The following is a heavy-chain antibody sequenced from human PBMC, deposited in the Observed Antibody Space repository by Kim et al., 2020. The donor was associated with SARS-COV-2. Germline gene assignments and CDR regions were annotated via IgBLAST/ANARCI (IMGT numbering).Heavy chain of an antibody. J-gene: IGHJ1*01. CDR1: GFTFSSYA. V-gene: IGHV3-23*01. Sequence: GGSLRLSCAASGFTFSSYAMSWVRQAPGKGLEWVSAISGSGGSTYYADSVKGRFTISRDNSKNTLYLQMNSLRAEDTAVYYCAKGGSANTYYDFWSGYNAEYFQHWGQGTLVTVSS. D-gene: IGHD3-3*01. CDR2: ISGSGGST. CDR3: AKGGSANTYYDFWSGYNAEYFQH.